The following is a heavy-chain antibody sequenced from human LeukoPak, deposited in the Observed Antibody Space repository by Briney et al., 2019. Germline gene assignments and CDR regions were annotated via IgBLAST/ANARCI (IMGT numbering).Heavy chain of an antibody. J-gene: IGHJ5*02. CDR1: GGSISSGFYY. V-gene: IGHV4-39*01. CDR3: ATHPKSCTRGIFITGKACWFDP. D-gene: IGHD3-10*01. CDR2: IYYSGTT. Sequence: TSETLSLTCTVSGGSISSGFYYWGWIRQPPGKGLEWIGSIYYSGTTYYNPSLKSRVTISVDTSRNQFSLKLSSVTAADTAVYYCATHPKSCTRGIFITGKACWFDPWGQGTLVTVSS.